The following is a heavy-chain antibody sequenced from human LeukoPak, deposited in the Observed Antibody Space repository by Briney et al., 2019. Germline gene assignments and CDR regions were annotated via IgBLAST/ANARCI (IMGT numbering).Heavy chain of an antibody. Sequence: SETLSLTCAVYGGSFSGYYWTWIRQPPGKGLEWIGEINHSGSTNYNPSLKSRVTMSVDASKNQFSLRLSSVTAADTAVYYCARGGVYYDYYMNVWGKGTTVTISS. J-gene: IGHJ6*03. CDR1: GGSFSGYY. D-gene: IGHD2-8*01. CDR3: ARGGVYYDYYMNV. CDR2: INHSGST. V-gene: IGHV4-34*01.